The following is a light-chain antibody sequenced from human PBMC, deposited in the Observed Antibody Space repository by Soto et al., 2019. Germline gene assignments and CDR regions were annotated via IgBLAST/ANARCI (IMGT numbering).Light chain of an antibody. V-gene: IGLV2-11*01. CDR3: CSYAASNTFV. J-gene: IGLJ1*01. CDR2: DVT. Sequence: QSALTQPRSVSGSPGQSVTISCTGTSSDVGRYDYVSWYQQYPGEAPKLIIYDVTERPSGVPDRFSGSKSGNTASLTISGLQAEDEADYYCCSYAASNTFVFGTGTKVTVL. CDR1: SSDVGRYDY.